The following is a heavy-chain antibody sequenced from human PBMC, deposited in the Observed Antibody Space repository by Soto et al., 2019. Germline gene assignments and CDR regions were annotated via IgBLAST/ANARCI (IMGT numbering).Heavy chain of an antibody. Sequence: PSETLSLTCAVSGGSVSSANYYWSWIRQPPGKGLEWIGYIYYSGSTNYNPSLTSRVTISRDTSKNHFSLKLSSVTAAATAIYYCARAYGGYNDHCFDYWGRGTLVTVSS. J-gene: IGHJ4*02. CDR1: GGSVSSANYY. CDR3: ARAYGGYNDHCFDY. V-gene: IGHV4-61*03. CDR2: IYYSGST. D-gene: IGHD6-25*01.